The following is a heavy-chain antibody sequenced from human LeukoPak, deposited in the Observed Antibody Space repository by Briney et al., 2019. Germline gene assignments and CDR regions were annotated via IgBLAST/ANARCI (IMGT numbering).Heavy chain of an antibody. CDR2: INHSGST. V-gene: IGHV4-34*01. CDR3: AKHIVVVPAAMDYFDY. Sequence: SETLSLTCAVYGGSFSGYYWSWIRQPPGKGLEWIGEINHSGSTNYNPSLKSRVTISVDTSKNQFSLKLSSVTAADTAAYYCAKHIVVVPAAMDYFDYWGQGTLVTVSS. J-gene: IGHJ4*02. D-gene: IGHD2-2*01. CDR1: GGSFSGYY.